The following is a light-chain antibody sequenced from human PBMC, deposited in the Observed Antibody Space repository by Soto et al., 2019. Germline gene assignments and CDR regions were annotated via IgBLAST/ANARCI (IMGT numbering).Light chain of an antibody. CDR1: QSLVHSDGIAY. CDR3: MQGTHWPIT. V-gene: IGKV2-30*02. CDR2: KVS. Sequence: DVLMTQSPLSLPVTLVQPASISCRSNQSLVHSDGIAYFSWFQQRPGRSPRRLIYKVSNRDSGVPARFSGSGSGTDFALKISRVEAEDVGVYYCMQGTHWPITFGQGTRLEI. J-gene: IGKJ5*01.